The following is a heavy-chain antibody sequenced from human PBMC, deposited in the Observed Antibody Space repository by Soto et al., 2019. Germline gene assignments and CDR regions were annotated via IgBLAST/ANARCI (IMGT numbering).Heavy chain of an antibody. V-gene: IGHV1-69*13. CDR1: GGTFGSYA. CDR3: SRSQGSSTSLEIYYYYYYGMDV. D-gene: IGHD2-2*01. Sequence: SVKVSCKASGGTFGSYAISWVRQAPGQGLEWMGGIIPIPGTANYAQKFQGRVTIAADESTSTAYMELSSLRSEDTAVYYCSRSQGSSTSLEIYYYYYYGMDVWGQGTTVTVSS. J-gene: IGHJ6*02. CDR2: IIPIPGTA.